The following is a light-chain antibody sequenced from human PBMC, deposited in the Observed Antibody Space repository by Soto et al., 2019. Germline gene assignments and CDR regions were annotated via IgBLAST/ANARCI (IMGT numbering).Light chain of an antibody. CDR3: LSFDSSLSVV. V-gene: IGLV1-40*01. CDR2: GNT. J-gene: IGLJ2*01. CDR1: SSNIGAGYD. Sequence: QTVVTQPPSVSGAPGQRVTISCTGSSSNIGAGYDVHWYQQLPRRAPKLLIYGNTNRPSGVPDRFSGSKSGTSASLAITGLQAEDEADYYCLSFDSSLSVVFGGGTKLTVL.